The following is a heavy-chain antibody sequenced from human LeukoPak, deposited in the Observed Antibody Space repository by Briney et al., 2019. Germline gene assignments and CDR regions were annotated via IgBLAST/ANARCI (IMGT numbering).Heavy chain of an antibody. Sequence: GGSLRLSCAASGFTFSSYSMNWVRQAPGKGLEWVSYISSSSSTIYYADSVKGRFTISRDNAKNSLYLQMNSLRAEDTAVYYCARDCGSGSYFFYGMDVWGRGTTVTVSS. CDR3: ARDCGSGSYFFYGMDV. CDR2: ISSSSSTI. J-gene: IGHJ6*02. CDR1: GFTFSSYS. D-gene: IGHD3-10*01. V-gene: IGHV3-48*01.